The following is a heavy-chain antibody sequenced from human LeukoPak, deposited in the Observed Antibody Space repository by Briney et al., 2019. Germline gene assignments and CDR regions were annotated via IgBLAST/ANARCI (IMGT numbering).Heavy chain of an antibody. CDR1: GYIFAIYD. J-gene: IGHJ4*02. CDR2: MNPNRGNT. V-gene: IGHV1-8*01. Sequence: ASVKLSCNASGYIFAIYDINWVRQATGQGLEWMGWMNPNRGNTGYAQNVQGRVTMTRNTSISTAYMELSSLRSEDTAVYYCASGYYDTNGYYYRLDFWGQGTLLTVSS. CDR3: ASGYYDTNGYYYRLDF. D-gene: IGHD3-22*01.